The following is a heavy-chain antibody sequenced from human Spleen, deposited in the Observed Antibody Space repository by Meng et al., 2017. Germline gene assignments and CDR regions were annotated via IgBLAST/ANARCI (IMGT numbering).Heavy chain of an antibody. J-gene: IGHJ4*02. CDR3: AKDLSGSIDY. V-gene: IGHV1-2*06. CDR2: INPDSGT. CDR1: GHTFTGYS. D-gene: IGHD2/OR15-2a*01. Sequence: QVQLVQSGAEVKKPGASVKVSCKASGHTFTGYSMHWIRQAPGQGLEWMGRINPDSGTNYAQRFQGRVTLTWDTSISTAYMDLSSLRSDDTAMYYCAKDLSGSIDYWGQGTLVTVSS.